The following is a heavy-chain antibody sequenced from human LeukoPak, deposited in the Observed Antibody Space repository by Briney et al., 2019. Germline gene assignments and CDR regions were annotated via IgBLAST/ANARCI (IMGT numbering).Heavy chain of an antibody. CDR1: GFTFINAW. D-gene: IGHD5-18*01. CDR3: ASAEGDSYGSNFDY. J-gene: IGHJ4*02. CDR2: ISGSGGST. Sequence: GGSLRLSCAASGFTFINAWMSWVRQAPGKGLEWVSAISGSGGSTYYADSVKGRFTISRDNSKNTLYLQMNSLRAEDTAVYYCASAEGDSYGSNFDYWGQGTLVTVSS. V-gene: IGHV3-23*01.